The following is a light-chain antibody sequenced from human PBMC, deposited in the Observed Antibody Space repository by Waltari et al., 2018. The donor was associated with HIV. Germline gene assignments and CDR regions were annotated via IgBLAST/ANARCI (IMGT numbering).Light chain of an antibody. CDR3: QSFDSSLTTSGVI. V-gene: IGLV1-40*01. CDR2: ANS. CDR1: SSNIGAGYD. J-gene: IGLJ2*01. Sequence: QSVLTQPPSVSGAPGQRVTISCTGSSSNIGAGYDVHWYQQLPGTAPKLLIYANSNRPSGVPDRCSGSKSGSSASLAITGLQAEDEAHYYCQSFDSSLTTSGVIFGGGTKLTVL.